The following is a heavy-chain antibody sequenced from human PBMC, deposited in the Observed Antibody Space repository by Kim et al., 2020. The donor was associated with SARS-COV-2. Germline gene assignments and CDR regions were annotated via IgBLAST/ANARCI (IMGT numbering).Heavy chain of an antibody. CDR1: GFTFNTYG. CDR3: AKAVLQGVNYYYYGVDV. CDR2: ISYDGSNK. Sequence: GGSLRLSCAASGFTFNTYGMYWVRQAPGKGLEWVAVISYDGSNKYYADSVKGRFTISRDNSKNTLYLQMNSLRGEDTAVYYCAKAVLQGVNYYYYGVDVWGEGPTVTVST. J-gene: IGHJ6*04. D-gene: IGHD3-10*01. V-gene: IGHV3-30*18.